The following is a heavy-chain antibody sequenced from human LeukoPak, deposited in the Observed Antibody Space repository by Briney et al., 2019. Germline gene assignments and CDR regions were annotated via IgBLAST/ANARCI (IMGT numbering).Heavy chain of an antibody. CDR2: IGPDGGTI. CDR1: GFTFYTYG. V-gene: IGHV3-64*01. Sequence: GGSLRLSCAASGFTFYTYGMHWVRQAPGEGLEYVSGIGPDGGTIYYANSVRGRFTISRDNSKYMLYLQMDSLTADDVAVYYCARGAQLTDYWGQGTLVTVSS. CDR3: ARGAQLTDY. D-gene: IGHD5-18*01. J-gene: IGHJ4*02.